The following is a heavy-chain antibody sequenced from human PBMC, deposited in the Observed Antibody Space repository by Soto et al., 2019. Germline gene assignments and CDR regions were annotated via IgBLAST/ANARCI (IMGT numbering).Heavy chain of an antibody. CDR3: VRTSLVVAAATREDY. CDR2: INSDGSST. D-gene: IGHD2-15*01. CDR1: GFTFSSYW. J-gene: IGHJ4*02. Sequence: EVQLVESGGGLVQPGGSLRLSCAASGFTFSSYWMHWVRQAPGKGLVWVSRINSDGSSTSYADSVKGRFTISRDNAKNTLYLQMNSLRAEDTAPYYCVRTSLVVAAATREDYWGQGTLVTVSS. V-gene: IGHV3-74*01.